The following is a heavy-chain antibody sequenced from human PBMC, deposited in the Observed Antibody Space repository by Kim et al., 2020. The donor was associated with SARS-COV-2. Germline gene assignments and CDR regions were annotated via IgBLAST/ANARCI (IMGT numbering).Heavy chain of an antibody. CDR3: ARELLRDYIWGSYRYRGDAFDI. D-gene: IGHD3-16*02. CDR1: GGSISSYY. J-gene: IGHJ3*02. CDR2: IYYSGST. Sequence: SETLSLTCTVSGGSISSYYWSWIRQPPGKGLEWIGYIYYSGSTNYNPSLKSRVTISVDTSKNQFSLKLSSVTAADTAVYYCARELLRDYIWGSYRYRGDAFDIWGQGTMVTVSS. V-gene: IGHV4-59*01.